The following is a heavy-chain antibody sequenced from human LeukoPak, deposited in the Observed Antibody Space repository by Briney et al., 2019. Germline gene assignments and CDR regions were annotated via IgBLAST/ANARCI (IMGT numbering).Heavy chain of an antibody. CDR2: VSGSGSST. CDR1: GFTFSSYA. J-gene: IGHJ4*02. V-gene: IGHV3-23*01. D-gene: IGHD6-13*01. Sequence: SGGSLRLSCAASGFTFSSYAMSWVRQAPGKGPEWVSAVSGSGSSTNYADSVKGRFTISRDNSKNTLYLQMNSLRAEDTAVYYCAKDAQQLVNYSDFWGQGTLVTVSS. CDR3: AKDAQQLVNYSDF.